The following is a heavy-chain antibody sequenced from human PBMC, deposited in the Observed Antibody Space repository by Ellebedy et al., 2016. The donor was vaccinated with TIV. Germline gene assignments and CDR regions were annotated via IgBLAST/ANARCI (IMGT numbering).Heavy chain of an antibody. V-gene: IGHV3-30*04. J-gene: IGHJ4*02. CDR1: GFTFSSYA. Sequence: GGSLRLXCAASGFTFSSYAMHWVRQAPGKGLEWVAVISYDGSNKYYADSVKGRFTISRDNSKNTLYLQMNSLRAEDTAVYYCARDTPPHYDSSGYQYYFDYWGQGTLVTVSS. CDR3: ARDTPPHYDSSGYQYYFDY. D-gene: IGHD3-22*01. CDR2: ISYDGSNK.